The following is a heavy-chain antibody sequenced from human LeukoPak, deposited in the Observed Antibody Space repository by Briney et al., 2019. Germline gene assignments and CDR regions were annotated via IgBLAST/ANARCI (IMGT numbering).Heavy chain of an antibody. CDR3: ARHLTGYYYNYYYHGMDV. CDR2: IYYSGST. Sequence: SETLSLTCTVSGGSISSSSYYWGWIRQPPGKGLEWIGTIYYSGSTYYDPSLKSRVTISVDTSEYQFSLKLSSVTAADTAVYYCARHLTGYYYNYYYHGMDVWGQGTTVTVSS. D-gene: IGHD3-9*01. J-gene: IGHJ6*02. V-gene: IGHV4-39*01. CDR1: GGSISSSSYY.